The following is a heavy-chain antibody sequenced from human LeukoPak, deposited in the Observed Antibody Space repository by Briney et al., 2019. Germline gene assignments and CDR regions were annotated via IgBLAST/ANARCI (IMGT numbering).Heavy chain of an antibody. V-gene: IGHV4-59*01. J-gene: IGHJ4*02. CDR3: ARSAAGHDY. D-gene: IGHD6-13*01. CDR2: IYETGST. CDR1: GASIRSYY. Sequence: SETPSLTCTVSGASIRSYYWSWIRQPPGRGLEWIGYIYETGSTNYNPSLKSRVTMSVDTSKNQFSLKLSSVTAADTAVYYCARSAAGHDYWGPGTQVTVSS.